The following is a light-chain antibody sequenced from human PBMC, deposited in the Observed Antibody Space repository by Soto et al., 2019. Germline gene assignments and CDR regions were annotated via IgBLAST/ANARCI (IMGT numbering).Light chain of an antibody. Sequence: EIVLTQSPGTLSLSPGESATLSCRAGHSLSSNYLAWYQQKPGQAPRLLIYGTSSRATGIPDRFSGSGSGTDFTLTISRLEPEDCGVYYCQQYDASPYTFGQGTKLEIK. V-gene: IGKV3-20*01. CDR1: HSLSSNY. CDR3: QQYDASPYT. J-gene: IGKJ2*01. CDR2: GTS.